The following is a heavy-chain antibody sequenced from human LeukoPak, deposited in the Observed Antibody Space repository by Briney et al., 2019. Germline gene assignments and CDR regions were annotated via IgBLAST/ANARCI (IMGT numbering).Heavy chain of an antibody. CDR1: GYTFTSYY. Sequence: GAAVKVSCKASGYTFTSYYMHWVRQAPGQGLEWMGIINPSGGSTSYAQKFQGRVTMTRDTSTSTVYMELSSLRSEDTAVYYCARVTGTTLKFDYWGQGTLVTVSS. V-gene: IGHV1-46*01. CDR2: INPSGGST. D-gene: IGHD1-7*01. CDR3: ARVTGTTLKFDY. J-gene: IGHJ4*02.